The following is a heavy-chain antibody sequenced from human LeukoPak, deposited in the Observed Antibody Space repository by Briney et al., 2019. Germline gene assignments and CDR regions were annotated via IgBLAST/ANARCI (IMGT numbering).Heavy chain of an antibody. CDR1: GGSISSYS. D-gene: IGHD5-12*01. Sequence: PSETPSLTCTVSGGSISSYSWNWIRQSPGKGLEWIGRVYHSGSINYNPSLKSRVTISVDTSKNQFSLNLSSVTAADTAVYYCVSSYGGYVLDYWGQGTLVIVSS. J-gene: IGHJ4*02. V-gene: IGHV4-59*01. CDR2: VYHSGSI. CDR3: VSSYGGYVLDY.